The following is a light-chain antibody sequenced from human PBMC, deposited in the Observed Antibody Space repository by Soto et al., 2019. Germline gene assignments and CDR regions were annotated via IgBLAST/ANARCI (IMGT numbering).Light chain of an antibody. Sequence: DIQMTQSPSTLPPLVGARATIICGASQILGSSLAWYQQKPGKGPKLLIYDASTLESGVPSRFSGSGFGTEFALTISSRQPDDFATFYCQQYNSYGTFGQGTKLEIK. CDR1: QILGSS. J-gene: IGKJ2*01. CDR3: QQYNSYGT. V-gene: IGKV1-5*02. CDR2: DAS.